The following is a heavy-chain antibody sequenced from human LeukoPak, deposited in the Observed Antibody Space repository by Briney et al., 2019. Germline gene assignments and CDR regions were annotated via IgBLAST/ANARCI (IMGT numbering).Heavy chain of an antibody. J-gene: IGHJ5*02. V-gene: IGHV4-4*07. CDR3: ARVADYGDYVGGDWIDP. D-gene: IGHD4-17*01. CDR2: IYSTGSA. CDR1: GGSISSYY. Sequence: SETLSLTCTVSGGSISSYYWSWIRQPAGKGLEWIGRIYSTGSANYNPSLKSRVTMSVDTSENQFSLKLSSVAVADTAVYYCARVADYGDYVGGDWIDPWGQGTLVTVSS.